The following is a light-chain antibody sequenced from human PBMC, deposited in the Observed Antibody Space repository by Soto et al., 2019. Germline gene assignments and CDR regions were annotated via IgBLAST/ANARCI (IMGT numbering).Light chain of an antibody. CDR3: QQYDSYPLT. Sequence: DIQMTQSPSTLSAFVGDRVTITCRASQCISNWLAWYQEKPGKAPNVLIFDVAKLQSGVPSRFSGSGSGTEFTLTISSLQPDDFATYYCQQYDSYPLTFGGGTKVEMK. CDR1: QCISNW. CDR2: DVA. J-gene: IGKJ4*01. V-gene: IGKV1-5*01.